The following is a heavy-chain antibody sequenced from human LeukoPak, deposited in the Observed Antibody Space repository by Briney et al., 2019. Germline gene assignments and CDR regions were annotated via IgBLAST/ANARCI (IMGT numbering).Heavy chain of an antibody. Sequence: SETLSLTCTVSGGSISSGGYYWSWIRQHPGKGLERFGYIYYSGSTYYTPSLKSRVTLSVDTSKNQFSLKLSSVTAADTAVYYCAGGSGSYDYWGQGTLVTVSS. CDR1: GGSISSGGYY. CDR2: IYYSGST. V-gene: IGHV4-31*03. J-gene: IGHJ4*02. D-gene: IGHD3-10*01. CDR3: AGGSGSYDY.